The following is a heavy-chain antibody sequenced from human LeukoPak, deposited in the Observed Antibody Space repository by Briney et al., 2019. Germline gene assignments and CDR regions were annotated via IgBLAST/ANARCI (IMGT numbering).Heavy chain of an antibody. V-gene: IGHV4-59*01. J-gene: IGHJ3*01. CDR3: ARSANYYYDSASYGVGFDV. Sequence: SETLSLTCTVSGGSISSYYWSWIRQPPGKGLEWIGNIFYTGGTKYNPSLKSRVTISVDTSKNQFSLKLSSVTAADTAMYYCARSANYYYDSASYGVGFDVWGQGTLVTVSS. CDR1: GGSISSYY. D-gene: IGHD3-22*01. CDR2: IFYTGGT.